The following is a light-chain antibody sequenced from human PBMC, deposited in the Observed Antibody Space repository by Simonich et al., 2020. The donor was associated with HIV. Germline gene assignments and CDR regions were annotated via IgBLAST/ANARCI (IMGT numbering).Light chain of an antibody. V-gene: IGKV4-1*01. CDR3: QQYYSTPLT. J-gene: IGKJ4*01. CDR1: QSVLYSSNNKNY. CDR2: CAS. Sequence: DIVMTQSPDSLAVSLGERATINCKSNQSVLYSSNNKNYLAWYQQKPGQPPKLLIYCASTRESVVPGRFRGSGSGTDFTLTISSLQAEDVAVYYCQQYYSTPLTFGGGTKVEIK.